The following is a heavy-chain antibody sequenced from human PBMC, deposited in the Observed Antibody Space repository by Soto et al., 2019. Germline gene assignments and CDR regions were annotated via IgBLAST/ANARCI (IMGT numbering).Heavy chain of an antibody. J-gene: IGHJ5*02. CDR3: ARNVDSALFGNWFDP. Sequence: TSETLSLTCTVSGGSINSFDSYWTWIRQHPGKGLEWIGYIYYSGTTYYNPSLSSRVRISLDTSANQFSPRLTSVTAADTALYYCARNVDSALFGNWFDPWGQGTLVTVSS. CDR1: GGSINSFDSY. CDR2: IYYSGTT. V-gene: IGHV4-31*03. D-gene: IGHD5-18*01.